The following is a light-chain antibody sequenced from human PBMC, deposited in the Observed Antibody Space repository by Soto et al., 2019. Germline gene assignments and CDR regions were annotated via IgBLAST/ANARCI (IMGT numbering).Light chain of an antibody. CDR1: RNIGSW. V-gene: IGKV1-5*03. CDR2: KAS. Sequence: DIQRTQSPSTLSASIGDRVTITCRASRNIGSWLAWYQQKAGKDPNILIYKASTLETGVPSRFSGSASGTEFTLTISRLQTDDFATYECQQHANYTITFGGGTKVEIK. J-gene: IGKJ4*01. CDR3: QQHANYTIT.